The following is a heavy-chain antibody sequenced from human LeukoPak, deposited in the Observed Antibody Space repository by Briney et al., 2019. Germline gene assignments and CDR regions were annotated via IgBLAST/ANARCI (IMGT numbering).Heavy chain of an antibody. CDR1: GGSVSSDNYY. D-gene: IGHD6-13*01. CDR3: ARGRGIAALGGV. CDR2: IYYSGST. Sequence: SETLSLTCTVSGGSVSSDNYYWSWIRQPPGKGLEWIGYIYYSGSTNYNPSLKSRVTISVDTSKNQFSLKLSSVTAADTAVYYCARGRGIAALGGVWGQGTTVTVSS. V-gene: IGHV4-61*01. J-gene: IGHJ6*02.